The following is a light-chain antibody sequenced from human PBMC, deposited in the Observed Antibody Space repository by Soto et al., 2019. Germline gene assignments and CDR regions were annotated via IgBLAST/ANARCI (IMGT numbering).Light chain of an antibody. CDR3: QQYGNSPFT. CDR1: QSVSSY. V-gene: IGKV3-20*01. J-gene: IGKJ5*01. Sequence: IVLTQSPATLSLSPGERATLSCRASQSVSSYLAWYQQKPGQAPRLLIYGASSRATGIPDRFSGSGSGTDFTLTIARLEPEDFAVYYCQQYGNSPFTFGQGTRLEIK. CDR2: GAS.